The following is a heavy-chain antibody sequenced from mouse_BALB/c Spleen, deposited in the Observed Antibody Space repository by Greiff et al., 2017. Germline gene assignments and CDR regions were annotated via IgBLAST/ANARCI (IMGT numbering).Heavy chain of an antibody. CDR2: ISSGSSTI. Sequence: EVKVVESGGGLVQPGGSRKLSCAASGFTFSSFGMHWVRQAPEKGLEWVAYISSGSSTIYYADTVKGRFTISRDNPKNTLFLQMTSLRSEDTAMYYCARWGGSWFAYWGQGTLVTVSA. CDR1: GFTFSSFG. J-gene: IGHJ3*01. V-gene: IGHV5-17*02. CDR3: ARWGGSWFAY.